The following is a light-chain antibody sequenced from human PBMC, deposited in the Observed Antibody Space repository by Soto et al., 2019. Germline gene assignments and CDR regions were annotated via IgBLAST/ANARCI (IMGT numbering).Light chain of an antibody. J-gene: IGKJ2*01. CDR2: KAS. Sequence: DIQMTQSPSTLSASVGDRVTITCRASQSISSWLAWYQQKPGKAPKLLIYKASSLESVVPSMFSGSGSGTEFTLTISSLQPDDFATYYCQQYNSYPYTFGQGTKREIK. CDR1: QSISSW. V-gene: IGKV1-5*03. CDR3: QQYNSYPYT.